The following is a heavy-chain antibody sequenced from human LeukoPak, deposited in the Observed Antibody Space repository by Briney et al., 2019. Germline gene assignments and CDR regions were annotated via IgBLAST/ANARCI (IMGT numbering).Heavy chain of an antibody. J-gene: IGHJ6*02. D-gene: IGHD4-11*01. Sequence: SETLSVTCTVSGGSISYYYWSWIRQSPGKGLEWIGYIYYSGTTNYNPSLKSRVTISVDTSKNQFSLQLRSVTAADTAVYYCAREDPQTTVPEGMDVWGQGTTVTVSS. CDR1: GGSISYYY. V-gene: IGHV4-59*01. CDR2: IYYSGTT. CDR3: AREDPQTTVPEGMDV.